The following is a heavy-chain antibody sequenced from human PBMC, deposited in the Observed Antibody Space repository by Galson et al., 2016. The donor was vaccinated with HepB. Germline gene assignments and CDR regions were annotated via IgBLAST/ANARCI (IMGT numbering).Heavy chain of an antibody. J-gene: IGHJ4*02. Sequence: TLSLTCIVSGDSIARGSYFWGWIRQPPGKGLEWIGYIYYTGSAHYNPSLRSRVTISVDTSNNQFSLSLSSVTAADTAVYFCARHYYDSSGYYHYFDYWGQGILVTVSS. CDR1: GDSIARGSYF. V-gene: IGHV4-61*01. CDR3: ARHYYDSSGYYHYFDY. CDR2: IYYTGSA. D-gene: IGHD3-22*01.